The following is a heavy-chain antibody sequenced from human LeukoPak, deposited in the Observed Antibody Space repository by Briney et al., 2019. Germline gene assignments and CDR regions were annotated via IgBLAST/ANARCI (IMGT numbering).Heavy chain of an antibody. J-gene: IGHJ4*02. CDR2: IYSSGST. V-gene: IGHV3-53*01. CDR1: GFTVSSDY. Sequence: GGSLRLSCAASGFTVSSDYMSWVRQAPGKGLEWVSVIYSSGSTYYADSVKGRFTISRDNSKNTLHLQMNTLRAEDTAVYYCASRIATAGSVDYWGQGTLVTVSS. D-gene: IGHD6-13*01. CDR3: ASRIATAGSVDY.